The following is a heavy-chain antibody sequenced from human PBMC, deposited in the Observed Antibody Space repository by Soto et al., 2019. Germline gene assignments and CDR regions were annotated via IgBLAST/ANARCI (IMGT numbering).Heavy chain of an antibody. D-gene: IGHD5-12*01. Sequence: SVKVSCKASGGTFSSYAISWVRQAPGQGLEWMGGIIPIFGTANYAQKFQGRVTITADESTSTAYMELSSLRSEDTAVYYRARTGLEMATISDYYYYGMDAWGQGTTVTVSS. J-gene: IGHJ6*02. CDR1: GGTFSSYA. V-gene: IGHV1-69*13. CDR2: IIPIFGTA. CDR3: ARTGLEMATISDYYYYGMDA.